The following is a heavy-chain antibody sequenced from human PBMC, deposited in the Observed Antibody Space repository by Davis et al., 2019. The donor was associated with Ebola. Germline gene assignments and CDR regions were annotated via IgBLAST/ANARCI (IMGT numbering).Heavy chain of an antibody. CDR2: IYYSGST. V-gene: IGHV4-39*01. CDR3: ARGRYAILFDY. Sequence: PSETLSLTCTVSGGSISSSSYYWGWIRQPPGKGLEWIGSIYYSGSTYYNPSLKSRVTISVDTSKNQFSLKLSSVTAADTAVYYCARGRYAILFDYWGQGTLVTVSS. CDR1: GGSISSSSYY. D-gene: IGHD2-8*01. J-gene: IGHJ4*02.